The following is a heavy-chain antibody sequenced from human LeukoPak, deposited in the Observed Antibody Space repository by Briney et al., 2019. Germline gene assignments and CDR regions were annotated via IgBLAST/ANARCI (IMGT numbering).Heavy chain of an antibody. J-gene: IGHJ6*02. CDR2: IIPILGIA. Sequence: SVKVSCTASGGTFSSYAISWVRQAPGQGLEWMGRIIPILGIANYAQKFQGRVTITADKSTSTAYMELSSLRSEDTAVYYCARAGYRYDFWSGSYGMDVWGQGTTVTVSS. D-gene: IGHD3-3*01. CDR1: GGTFSSYA. V-gene: IGHV1-69*04. CDR3: ARAGYRYDFWSGSYGMDV.